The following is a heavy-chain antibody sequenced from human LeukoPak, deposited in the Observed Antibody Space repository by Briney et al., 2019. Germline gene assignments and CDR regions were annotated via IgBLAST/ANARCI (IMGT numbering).Heavy chain of an antibody. Sequence: SVKVSCKASGGTFSSYAISWVRQAPGQGLEWMGGIIPIFGTANYAQKFQGRVTITADESTSTAYMELSSLRSEDTAVYYCARDFTTYCSNGLCLDRNWFDPWGQGTLVTVSS. J-gene: IGHJ5*02. CDR1: GGTFSSYA. V-gene: IGHV1-69*13. D-gene: IGHD2-8*01. CDR2: IIPIFGTA. CDR3: ARDFTTYCSNGLCLDRNWFDP.